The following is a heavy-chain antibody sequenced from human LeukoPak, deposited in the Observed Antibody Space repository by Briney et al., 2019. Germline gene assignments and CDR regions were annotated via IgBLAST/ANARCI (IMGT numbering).Heavy chain of an antibody. CDR2: INPSGGST. CDR3: ARDRNYDISTGYYGGGTY. J-gene: IGHJ4*02. V-gene: IGHV1-46*01. CDR1: GYTFTSYY. Sequence: ASVKVSCKASGYTFTSYYMHWVRQAPGQGLEWMGIINPSGGSTSYAQKFQGRVTMTRDTSTSTVYMELSSLRSEDTAVYYCARDRNYDISTGYYGGGTYWGQGTLVTVSS. D-gene: IGHD3-9*01.